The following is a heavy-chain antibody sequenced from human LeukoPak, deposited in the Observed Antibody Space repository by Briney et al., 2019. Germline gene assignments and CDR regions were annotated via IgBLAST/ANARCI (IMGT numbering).Heavy chain of an antibody. CDR3: SRIFDS. V-gene: IGHV4-39*07. CDR2: ILYTGKT. J-gene: IGHJ4*02. CDR1: GGSVDTSDYY. Sequence: PSETLSLTCTVSGGSVDTSDYYWGWIRQSPGKGPEWIGDILYTGKTNYNPSLRGRVTISIDTSKNLFSLRLTSVTAADTAVYYCSRIFDSWGQGTLVSVSS.